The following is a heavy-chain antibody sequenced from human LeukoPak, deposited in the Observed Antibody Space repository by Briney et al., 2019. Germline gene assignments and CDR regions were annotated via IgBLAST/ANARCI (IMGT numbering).Heavy chain of an antibody. V-gene: IGHV4-38-2*02. D-gene: IGHD6-13*01. Sequence: SETLSLNCSVSGYSISSGYYWGWIRQPPGKGLESIGTIYHSGSVYYNPSLKSRVTISVDTSKNQFSLKLSFLTAADTAVYYCARDPGIAAAGKAYYFDYWGQGTLVTVSS. J-gene: IGHJ4*02. CDR1: GYSISSGYY. CDR3: ARDPGIAAAGKAYYFDY. CDR2: IYHSGSV.